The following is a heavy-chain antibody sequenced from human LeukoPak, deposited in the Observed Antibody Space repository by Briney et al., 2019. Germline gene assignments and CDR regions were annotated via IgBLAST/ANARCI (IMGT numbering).Heavy chain of an antibody. D-gene: IGHD3-22*01. J-gene: IGHJ4*01. V-gene: IGHV5-51*01. CDR3: ARRDYYDSSGYLSHFYY. CDR2: IYPGDSDT. CDR1: GCRFTSYW. Sequence: GESLKISCKGSGCRFTSYWIGWVRQMPGKGLEWMGIIYPGDSDTKYSPSFQGQVTISADKSISSAYLQCRRMKGLGTAMYYCARRDYYDSSGYLSHFYYWGQGTLVTV.